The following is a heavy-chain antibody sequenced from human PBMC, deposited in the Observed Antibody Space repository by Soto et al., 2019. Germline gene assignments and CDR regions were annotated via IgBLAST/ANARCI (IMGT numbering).Heavy chain of an antibody. V-gene: IGHV4-59*08. CDR1: GGSISSYY. Sequence: QVQLQESGPGLVKPSETLSLTCTVSGGSISSYYWSWIRQPPGQGLEWIGYIYYSGSTNYNPSLKSRVTISVDTSKNQLSLKLSYVTAADTAVYYCARRDGYYFDYWGQGTLVTVSS. CDR3: ARRDGYYFDY. J-gene: IGHJ4*02. CDR2: IYYSGST.